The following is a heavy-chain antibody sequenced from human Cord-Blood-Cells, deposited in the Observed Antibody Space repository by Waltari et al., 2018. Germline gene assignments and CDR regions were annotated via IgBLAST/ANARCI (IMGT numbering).Heavy chain of an antibody. CDR3: ARLAARDAFDI. V-gene: IGHV1-69*01. Sequence: QVQLVQSGAEVKKPGSSVTVSCKASGGPFSRYAISWVRQAPGQGLEWMGGIIPIFGTANYAQKLQGRVTITADESTSAAYMELSSLRSEDTAVYYCARLAARDAFDIWGQGTMVTVSS. D-gene: IGHD6-6*01. CDR1: GGPFSRYA. J-gene: IGHJ3*02. CDR2: IIPIFGTA.